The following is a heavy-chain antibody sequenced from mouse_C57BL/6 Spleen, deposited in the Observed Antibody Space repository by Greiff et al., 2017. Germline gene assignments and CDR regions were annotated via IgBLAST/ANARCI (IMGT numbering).Heavy chain of an antibody. CDR1: GFSFNTYA. J-gene: IGHJ2*01. D-gene: IGHD1-1*01. CDR2: IRSKSNNYAT. CDR3: VRGGYYGDFDY. Sequence: EVQVVESGGGLVQPKGSLKLSCAASGFSFNTYAMNWVRQAPGKGLEWVARIRSKSNNYATYYADSVKDRFTISRDDSESMLYLQMNNLKTEDTAMYYCVRGGYYGDFDYWGQGTTLTVSS. V-gene: IGHV10-1*01.